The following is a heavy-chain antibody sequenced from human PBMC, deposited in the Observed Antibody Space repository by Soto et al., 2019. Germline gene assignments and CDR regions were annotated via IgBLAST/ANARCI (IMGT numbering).Heavy chain of an antibody. Sequence: ASVKVSCKASGYTFTSYDINWVRQATGQGLEWMGWVNPNSGNTGYAQKFQGRVTMTRNTSISTAYMELSSLRSEDTAVYYCARGKITSLGRILGYCSGGSCQGWFDPWGQGTLVTVSS. V-gene: IGHV1-8*01. CDR1: GYTFTSYD. CDR2: VNPNSGNT. CDR3: ARGKITSLGRILGYCSGGSCQGWFDP. J-gene: IGHJ5*02. D-gene: IGHD2-15*01.